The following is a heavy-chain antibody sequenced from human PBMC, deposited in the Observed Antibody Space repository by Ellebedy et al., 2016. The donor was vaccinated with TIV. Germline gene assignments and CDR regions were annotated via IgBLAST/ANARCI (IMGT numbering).Heavy chain of an antibody. J-gene: IGHJ4*02. CDR1: GDSIGNFF. D-gene: IGHD3-3*01. CDR3: ARALDFWSDSEYSFDS. CDR2: IYTSGSS. V-gene: IGHV4-4*07. Sequence: GSLRLXXTVSGDSIGNFFWSWIRQPAGKGLEWIGRIYTSGSSNYNHSLRGRVTLSVDTSKKQFYLKLSSVTAADTAVYYCARALDFWSDSEYSFDSWGQGTLVTVSS.